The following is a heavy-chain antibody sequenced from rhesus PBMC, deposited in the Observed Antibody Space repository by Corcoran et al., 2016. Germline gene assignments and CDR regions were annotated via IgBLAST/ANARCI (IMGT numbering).Heavy chain of an antibody. J-gene: IGHJ4*01. Sequence: QLQLQESGPGLVKPSETLSVTCAVSGGSISSSYWSWIRQAPGKGLEWIGYIYGSGSRTKSNPSLKCRVTLSVDTSEYQLSLKLSSVTAADTAVYYCAKSLRNYYFDYWGQGVLVTVSS. CDR2: IYGSGSRT. D-gene: IGHD1-1*01. V-gene: IGHV4-169*01. CDR1: GGSISSSY. CDR3: AKSLRNYYFDY.